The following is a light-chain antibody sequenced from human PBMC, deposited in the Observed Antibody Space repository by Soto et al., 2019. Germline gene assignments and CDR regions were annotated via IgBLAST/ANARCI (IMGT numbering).Light chain of an antibody. Sequence: HSPATLSAKNGDRVTSTCRASQNIYTWFAWYQQNPGKAPKLLIYEASSLETGVRSKFSGSGSGTAFTLTISSLQPDDFATYYCQQYNTFWTFCHVTIVDI. CDR2: EAS. V-gene: IGKV1-5*03. J-gene: IGKJ3*01. CDR3: QQYNTFWT. CDR1: QNIYTW.